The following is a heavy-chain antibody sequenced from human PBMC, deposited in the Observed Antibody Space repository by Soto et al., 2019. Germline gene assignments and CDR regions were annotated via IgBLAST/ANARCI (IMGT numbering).Heavy chain of an antibody. CDR2: IIPIFGTA. CDR1: GGTFSSYA. Sequence: SVKVSCKASGGTFSSYAISWVRQAPGQGLEWMGGIIPIFGTANYAQKFQGRVTITADESTSTAYMELSSLRSEDTAVYYCARPDSSGYKYYYYYGMDVWGQGTTATVSS. J-gene: IGHJ6*02. CDR3: ARPDSSGYKYYYYYGMDV. D-gene: IGHD3-22*01. V-gene: IGHV1-69*13.